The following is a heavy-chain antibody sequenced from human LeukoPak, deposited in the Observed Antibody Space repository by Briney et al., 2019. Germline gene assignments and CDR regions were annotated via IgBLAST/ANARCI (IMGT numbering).Heavy chain of an antibody. J-gene: IGHJ6*03. CDR3: ARGGYSYGYRVYYYYMDV. CDR2: INHSGST. Sequence: PSETLSLTCAVYGGSFSGYYWSWIRQPPGKGLEWIGEINHSGSTNYNPSLMSRVTISVDTSKNQFSLKLSSVTAADTAVYYCARGGYSYGYRVYYYYMDVWGKGTTVTVSS. D-gene: IGHD5-18*01. CDR1: GGSFSGYY. V-gene: IGHV4-34*01.